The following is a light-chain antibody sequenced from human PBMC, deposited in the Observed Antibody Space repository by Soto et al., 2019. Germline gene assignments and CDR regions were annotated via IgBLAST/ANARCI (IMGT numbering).Light chain of an antibody. CDR2: DAT. CDR3: QQRKKWPPIT. CDR1: QTVDNF. J-gene: IGKJ5*01. V-gene: IGKV3-11*01. Sequence: EIVLTQSPVIVSLSPGERATLSGMASQTVDNFLAWYQLKPCKAPRLLIYDATKRASVIPVRFTGSGSGTDFILTISNIEAEDVAIYYCQQRKKWPPITFGQGTRLE.